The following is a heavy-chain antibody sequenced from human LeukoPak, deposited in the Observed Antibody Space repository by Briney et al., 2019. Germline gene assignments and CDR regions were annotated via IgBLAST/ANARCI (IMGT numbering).Heavy chain of an antibody. CDR1: GFTFRNYA. J-gene: IGHJ4*02. CDR2: TNYDGSDR. CDR3: AKDLPDRYSLEY. D-gene: IGHD2-15*01. V-gene: IGHV3-30*18. Sequence: PGRSLRLSCAASGFTFRNYAMYWVRQAPGKGLEWAAFTNYDGSDRCYADSVKGRFTVSRDNPKNTLYLQMNSLRTEDTAVYYCAKDLPDRYSLEYWGQGTMVTVPS.